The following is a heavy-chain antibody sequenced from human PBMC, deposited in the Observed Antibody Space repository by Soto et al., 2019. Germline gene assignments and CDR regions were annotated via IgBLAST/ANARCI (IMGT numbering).Heavy chain of an antibody. J-gene: IGHJ3*02. CDR1: GYTFTSYG. Sequence: ASVKVSCKASGYTFTSYGISWVRQAPGQGLEWMGWISAYNGNTNYAQKLQGRVTMTTDTSTSTAYMELRSLRSDDTAVYYCARDGDIVVANDAFDIWGQGTMVTVSS. CDR3: ARDGDIVVANDAFDI. CDR2: ISAYNGNT. V-gene: IGHV1-18*01. D-gene: IGHD2-21*01.